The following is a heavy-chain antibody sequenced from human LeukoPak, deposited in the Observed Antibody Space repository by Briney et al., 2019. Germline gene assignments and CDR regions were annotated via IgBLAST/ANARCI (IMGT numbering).Heavy chain of an antibody. D-gene: IGHD1-1*01. CDR1: GYTFTGYG. V-gene: IGHV1-18*04. Sequence: ASVKVSCKASGYTFTGYGISWVRQAPGQGLEWMGWISAYNGNTNYAQKLQGRVTMTTDTSTSTAYMELRSLRSDDTAVYYCARGVRGTTGILPSLFDYWGQGTLVTVSS. CDR3: ARGVRGTTGILPSLFDY. CDR2: ISAYNGNT. J-gene: IGHJ4*02.